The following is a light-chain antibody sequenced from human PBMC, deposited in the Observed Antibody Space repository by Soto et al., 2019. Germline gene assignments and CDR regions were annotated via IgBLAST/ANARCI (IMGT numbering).Light chain of an antibody. Sequence: EIVLTQSPGTLSLSPGERATLFCRASQSVSSDYLGWYQQKPGQAPRLLIYGVSSRATGIPDRFSGSGSETDFNLTISRLEPEDFAVYYCQQYGNSPVTFGQGTKLEI. CDR1: QSVSSDY. V-gene: IGKV3-20*01. J-gene: IGKJ2*01. CDR2: GVS. CDR3: QQYGNSPVT.